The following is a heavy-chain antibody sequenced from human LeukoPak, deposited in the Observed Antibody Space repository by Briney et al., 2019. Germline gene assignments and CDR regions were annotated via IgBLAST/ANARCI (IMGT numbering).Heavy chain of an antibody. J-gene: IGHJ4*02. CDR3: ARGLGSSWYI. Sequence: PSETLSLTCAVSGYSISSAYYWGWIRQPPGEGLEWIGSISHSGSAYYNPSLKSRVTISLDTSKNQFSLKLTSVTAADPAIYYCARGLGSSWYIWGQGTLVTVSS. V-gene: IGHV4-38-2*01. CDR2: ISHSGSA. CDR1: GYSISSAYY. D-gene: IGHD6-13*01.